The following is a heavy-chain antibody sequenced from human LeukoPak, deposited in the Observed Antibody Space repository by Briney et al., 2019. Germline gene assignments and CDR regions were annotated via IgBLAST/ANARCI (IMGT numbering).Heavy chain of an antibody. V-gene: IGHV1-18*01. J-gene: IGHJ6*02. CDR3: AVPIAAAGGYYYGMDV. D-gene: IGHD6-13*01. CDR1: GGTFSSYA. Sequence: ASVKVSCKASGGTFSSYAISWVRQAPGQGLEWMGWISAYNGNTNYAQKLQGRVTMTTDTSTSTAYMELRSLRSDDTAVYYCAVPIAAAGGYYYGMDVWGQGTTVTVSS. CDR2: ISAYNGNT.